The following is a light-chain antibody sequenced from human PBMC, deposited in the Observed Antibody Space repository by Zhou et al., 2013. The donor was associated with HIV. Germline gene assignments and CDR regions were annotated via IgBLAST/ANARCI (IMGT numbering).Light chain of an antibody. CDR2: AAS. CDR1: QGISNF. J-gene: IGKJ3*01. CDR3: QLLNSYPPIFT. V-gene: IGKV1-9*01. Sequence: DIQLTQSPSFLSASVGDRVSITCRASQGISNFLAWYQQKPGKAPKLLIYAASTLETGVPSRFSGSGSGTEFALTISSLQPEDFATYYCQLLNSYPPIFTFGPGTKVHIK.